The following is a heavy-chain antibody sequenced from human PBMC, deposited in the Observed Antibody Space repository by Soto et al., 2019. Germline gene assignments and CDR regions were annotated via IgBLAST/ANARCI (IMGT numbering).Heavy chain of an antibody. CDR1: GGSISSYY. V-gene: IGHV4-59*01. CDR3: ARGLRWSAY. Sequence: SETLSLTCTVSGGSISSYYWSWIRQPPGKGLEWIGSIYYSGSTNYSPSLKSRVTMSVDTSKNQFSLKLSSVTAADTAVFYCARGLRWSAYWGKGTLGT. D-gene: IGHD4-17*01. CDR2: IYYSGST. J-gene: IGHJ4*02.